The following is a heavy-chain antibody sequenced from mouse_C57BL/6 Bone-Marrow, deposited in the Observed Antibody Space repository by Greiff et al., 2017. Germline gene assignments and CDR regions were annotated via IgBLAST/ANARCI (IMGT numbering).Heavy chain of an antibody. CDR1: GYTFTSYG. V-gene: IGHV1-81*01. J-gene: IGHJ2*01. CDR2: IYPRSGNT. D-gene: IGHD1-1*01. CDR3: TIYYYGSD. Sequence: QVQLQQSGAELARPGASVKLSCKASGYTFTSYGISWVKQRTGQGLAWIGEIYPRSGNTYYNEKFKGQATLTADKSYSTAYMELRSLTSEDSAVDNWTIYYYGSDWGQGTTLTVSS.